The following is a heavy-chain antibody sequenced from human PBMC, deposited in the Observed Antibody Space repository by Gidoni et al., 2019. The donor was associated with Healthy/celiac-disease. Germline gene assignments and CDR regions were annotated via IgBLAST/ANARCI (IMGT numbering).Heavy chain of an antibody. J-gene: IGHJ6*02. CDR2: IYSGGST. V-gene: IGHV3-53*01. CDR1: GFAVSSNY. Sequence: EVQLVESGGGLIQPGWSLRLSCAASGFAVSSNYMSWVRQAPGKGLEWVSVIYSGGSTYYADSVKGRFTISRDNSKNTLYLQMNSLRAEDTGVYYCARGGPDYGDYVELLGMDVWGQGTTVTVSS. CDR3: ARGGPDYGDYVELLGMDV. D-gene: IGHD4-17*01.